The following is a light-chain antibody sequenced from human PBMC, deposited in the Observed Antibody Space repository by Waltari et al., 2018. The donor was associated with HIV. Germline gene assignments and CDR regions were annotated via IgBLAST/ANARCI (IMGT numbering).Light chain of an antibody. J-gene: IGLJ2*01. CDR1: SGDAGGYND. CDR2: EVS. Sequence: QSALTQPPSASGSTGQSVTISCTGRSGDAGGYNDVSWDPPHPGQATKLMIYEVSNLPPGVPDRFSVSKSCNTASLTVSGLQAEYEADYYCSSYAYRGSRVAFGGGTKLTVL. V-gene: IGLV2-8*01. CDR3: SSYAYRGSRVA.